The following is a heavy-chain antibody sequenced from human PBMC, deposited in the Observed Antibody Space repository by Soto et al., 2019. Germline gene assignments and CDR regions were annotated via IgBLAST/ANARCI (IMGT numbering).Heavy chain of an antibody. CDR3: ARVDYGDLRTFDY. V-gene: IGHV3-74*01. Sequence: GGSLRLSCAASGFTFSSYWMHWVRQAPGKGLVWVSRINSDGSSTSYADSVKGRFTISRDNAKNTLYLQMNSLRAEDTAVYYCARVDYGDLRTFDYWGQGTLVTVSS. CDR2: INSDGSST. D-gene: IGHD4-17*01. CDR1: GFTFSSYW. J-gene: IGHJ4*02.